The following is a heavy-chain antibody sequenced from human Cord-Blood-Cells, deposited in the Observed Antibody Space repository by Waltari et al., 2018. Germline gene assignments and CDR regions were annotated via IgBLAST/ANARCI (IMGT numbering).Heavy chain of an antibody. CDR1: GVTVSSNS. V-gene: IGHV3-53*04. D-gene: IGHD1-26*01. CDR3: ARLLNGAFDI. CDR2: IYSGGST. J-gene: IGHJ3*02. Sequence: EVQLVESGGGLVQPGGSLRLSCAASGVTVSSNSMRWVRQAPGKGLEWVSVIYSGGSTYYADSVKGRFTISRHNSKNTLYLQMNSLRAEDTAVYYCARLLNGAFDIWGQGTMVTVSS.